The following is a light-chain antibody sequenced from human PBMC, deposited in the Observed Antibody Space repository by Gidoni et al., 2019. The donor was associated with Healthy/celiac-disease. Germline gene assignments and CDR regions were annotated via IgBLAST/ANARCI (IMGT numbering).Light chain of an antibody. CDR3: QQSYSTPIT. V-gene: IGKV1-39*01. CDR2: AAS. CDR1: QSISSY. J-gene: IGKJ5*01. Sequence: DIQMTQSPSSLSASVGDRVTITCRASQSISSYLNWYQQKPGKAPKLLIYAASSLQSEFPSRFSGSGSGTDFTLTISSLQPEDFATYYCQQSYSTPITFGQGTRLEIK.